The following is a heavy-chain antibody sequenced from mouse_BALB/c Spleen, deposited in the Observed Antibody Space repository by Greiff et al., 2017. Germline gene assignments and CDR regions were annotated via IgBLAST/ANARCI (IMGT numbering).Heavy chain of an antibody. CDR2: ISSGGSYT. CDR3: ARLDPLGYFDY. V-gene: IGHV5-9-3*01. J-gene: IGHJ2*01. D-gene: IGHD4-1*01. Sequence: EVQLVESGGGLVKPGGSLKLSCAASGFTFSSYAMSWVRQTPEKRLEWVATISSGGSYTYYPDSVKGRFTISRDNAKNTLYLQMSSLRYEDTAMYYCARLDPLGYFDYWGQGTTLTVSS. CDR1: GFTFSSYA.